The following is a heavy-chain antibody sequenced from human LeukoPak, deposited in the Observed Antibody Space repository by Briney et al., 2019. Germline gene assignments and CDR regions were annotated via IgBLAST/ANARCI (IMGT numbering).Heavy chain of an antibody. J-gene: IGHJ6*02. CDR2: INHSGST. CDR1: GGSFSGYY. D-gene: IGHD3-10*01. Sequence: SETLSLTCAVYGGSFSGYYWSWIRQPPGKGLEWIGEINHSGSTNYNPSLKSRVTISVDTSKNQFSLKLSSVTAADTAVYYCASSHGSGSYYPYYYYYGMDVWGQGTTVTVSS. V-gene: IGHV4-34*01. CDR3: ASSHGSGSYYPYYYYYGMDV.